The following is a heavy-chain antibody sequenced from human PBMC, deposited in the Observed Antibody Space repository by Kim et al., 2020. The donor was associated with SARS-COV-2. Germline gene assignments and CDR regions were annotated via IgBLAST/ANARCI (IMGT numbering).Heavy chain of an antibody. CDR1: GLTFSAYD. V-gene: IGHV3-48*02. CDR2: ITKSSTTI. J-gene: IGHJ3*02. Sequence: GGSLRLSCATSGLTFSAYDMYWVGQAPGKGLEWLSFITKSSTTIYYADSVVGRFTLSRANAKNSLFLQKNILRDDDTALYYCARDRMGGDFDMWGLGTM. D-gene: IGHD3-16*01. CDR3: ARDRMGGDFDM.